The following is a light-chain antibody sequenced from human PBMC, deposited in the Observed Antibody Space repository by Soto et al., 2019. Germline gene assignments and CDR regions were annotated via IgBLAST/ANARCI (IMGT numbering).Light chain of an antibody. CDR2: DAS. Sequence: EIVQTQSPATLSLSPGERATLSCRASQSVGRSLAWYLQKPGQAPRLLIYDASNRATGIPDRFSGSGSGTDFTLTISSLEPEDFAVYYCQQCNNWPFTFGQGTKLEIK. J-gene: IGKJ2*01. CDR3: QQCNNWPFT. CDR1: QSVGRS. V-gene: IGKV3-11*01.